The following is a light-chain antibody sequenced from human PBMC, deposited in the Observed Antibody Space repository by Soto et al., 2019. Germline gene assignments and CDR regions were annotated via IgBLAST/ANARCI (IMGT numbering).Light chain of an antibody. Sequence: QSALTQPASVSGSPGQSISFSCAGSNSDVGSSVYVSWYRQHPGKAPQLIIYEVNKRPSGVSNRFSGTKSGNTASLTISGLQPDDEADYFCATWDDSLISPVFGGGTQLTVL. CDR1: NSDVGSSVY. J-gene: IGLJ3*02. CDR2: EVN. V-gene: IGLV2-14*01. CDR3: ATWDDSLISPV.